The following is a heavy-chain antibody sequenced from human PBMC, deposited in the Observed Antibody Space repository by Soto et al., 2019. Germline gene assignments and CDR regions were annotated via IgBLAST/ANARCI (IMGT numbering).Heavy chain of an antibody. V-gene: IGHV4-30-4*01. CDR2: IFSRGTT. CDR1: GDSFSSGNRY. CDR3: ARVPSPFDYYYAMDV. Sequence: SETLSLTCPVSGDSFSSGNRYWRWIRQAPGKGLEWIGYIFSRGTTYYNPSLKSRLTMSLDTSQNQFSLRLASVTDADSAVYYCARVPSPFDYYYAMDVWGQGTTVTVSS. J-gene: IGHJ6*02. D-gene: IGHD3-16*01.